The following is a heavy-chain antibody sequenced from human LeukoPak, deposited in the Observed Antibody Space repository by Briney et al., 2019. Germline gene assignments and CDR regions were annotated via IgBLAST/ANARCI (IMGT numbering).Heavy chain of an antibody. J-gene: IGHJ4*02. CDR1: GFTFSSYA. V-gene: IGHV3-23*01. CDR2: ISGGGSFT. Sequence: GGSLRLSCAASGFTFSSYAMSWVRQAPGKGLEWVSGISGGGSFTYYADSVKGRFTISRDDSKNTLFLQTTSLRAEDTAVYYCAKSLSISAAGSDYWGQGTLVTVSS. D-gene: IGHD6-13*01. CDR3: AKSLSISAAGSDY.